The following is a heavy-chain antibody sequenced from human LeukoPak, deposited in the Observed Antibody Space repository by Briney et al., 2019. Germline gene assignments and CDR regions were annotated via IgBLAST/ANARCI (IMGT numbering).Heavy chain of an antibody. V-gene: IGHV3-30*18. CDR1: GFTFSSYG. D-gene: IGHD6-19*01. CDR2: ISYDGSNK. Sequence: PGGSLRLSCAAYGFTFSSYGMHWVRQAPGKGLEWVAVISYDGSNKYYADSVKGRFTISRDNSKNTLYLQMNSLRAEDTAVYYCAKEIAVADPYYYYGMDVWGQGTTVTVSS. CDR3: AKEIAVADPYYYYGMDV. J-gene: IGHJ6*02.